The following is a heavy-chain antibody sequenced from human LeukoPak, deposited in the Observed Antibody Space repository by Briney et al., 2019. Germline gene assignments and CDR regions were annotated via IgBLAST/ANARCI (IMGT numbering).Heavy chain of an antibody. Sequence: PGESLKISCKGSGYSFTSYWIGWVRQLPGKGLEWMGIIYPGDSDTRYSPSFQGQVTISADKSMSTAYLQWSSLKASDTAMYYCARPGGMLQAATPFDYWGQGTLVTVSS. CDR2: IYPGDSDT. J-gene: IGHJ4*02. V-gene: IGHV5-51*01. CDR1: GYSFTSYW. CDR3: ARPGGMLQAATPFDY. D-gene: IGHD6-25*01.